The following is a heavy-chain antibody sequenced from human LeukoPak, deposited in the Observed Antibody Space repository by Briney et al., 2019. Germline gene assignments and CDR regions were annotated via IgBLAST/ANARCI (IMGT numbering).Heavy chain of an antibody. CDR2: INHSGST. Sequence: SETLSLTCAVYGGSFSGYYWSWIRQPPGKGLEWLGEINHSGSTNYNPSLKSRVTISVDTSKNQFSLKLSSVTAADTAVYYCARGDYGEASWFDPWGQGTLVTVSS. J-gene: IGHJ5*02. CDR1: GGSFSGYY. CDR3: ARGDYGEASWFDP. D-gene: IGHD4-17*01. V-gene: IGHV4-34*01.